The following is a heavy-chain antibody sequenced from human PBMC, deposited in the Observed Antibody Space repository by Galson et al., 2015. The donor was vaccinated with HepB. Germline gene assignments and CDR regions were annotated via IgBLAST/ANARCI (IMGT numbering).Heavy chain of an antibody. J-gene: IGHJ5*02. CDR3: ARDTVAANNWFDP. V-gene: IGHV3-30-3*01. CDR1: GFTFSSYA. Sequence: SLRLSCAASGFTFSSYAMHWVRQAPGKGLEWVAVISYDGSNKYYADSVNGRFTISRDNSKNTLYLQMNSLRAEDTAVYYCARDTVAANNWFDPWGQGTLVTVSS. D-gene: IGHD6-19*01. CDR2: ISYDGSNK.